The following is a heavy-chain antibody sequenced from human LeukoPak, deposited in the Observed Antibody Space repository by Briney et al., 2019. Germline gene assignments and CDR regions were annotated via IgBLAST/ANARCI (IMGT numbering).Heavy chain of an antibody. V-gene: IGHV5-51*01. Sequence: ASVKVSCKGSGYSFTSYWIGWVRQMPGKGLEWMGIIYPGDSDTRYSPSFQGQVTISADKSISTAYLQWSSLKASDTAMYYCARWDCSSTSCQGFDPWGQGTLVTVSS. CDR3: ARWDCSSTSCQGFDP. CDR2: IYPGDSDT. J-gene: IGHJ5*02. CDR1: GYSFTSYW. D-gene: IGHD2-2*01.